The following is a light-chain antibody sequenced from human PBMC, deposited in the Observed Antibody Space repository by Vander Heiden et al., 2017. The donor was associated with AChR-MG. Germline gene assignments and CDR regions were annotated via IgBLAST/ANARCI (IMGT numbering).Light chain of an antibody. CDR2: AAS. CDR1: QTISTL. Sequence: DLQMTQSPSSLSASVGDRITIPCRASQTISTLLNWYQHKSGKAPRLLSYAASSLHSGVPSRFSGSGSGTDFTLTISSLQAEDFATYYCQQNYSPPRTFGQGTKVEVK. V-gene: IGKV1-39*01. CDR3: QQNYSPPRT. J-gene: IGKJ1*01.